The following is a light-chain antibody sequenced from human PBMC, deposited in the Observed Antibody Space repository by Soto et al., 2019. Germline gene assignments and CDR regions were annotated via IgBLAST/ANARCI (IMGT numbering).Light chain of an antibody. CDR3: SSYTSGSTL. CDR1: SSDVGGYKY. J-gene: IGLJ7*01. V-gene: IGLV2-14*01. CDR2: GVS. Sequence: QSALTQPASVSGSPGQSITISCTGTSSDVGGYKYVSWYQQHPGKAPKLMIYGVSNRPSGVSNRFSGSKSGNTASLTISGLQAEDEAEYYCSSYTSGSTLFGGGTQLTVL.